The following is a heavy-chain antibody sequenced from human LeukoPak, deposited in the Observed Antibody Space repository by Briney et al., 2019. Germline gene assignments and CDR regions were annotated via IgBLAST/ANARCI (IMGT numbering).Heavy chain of an antibody. CDR3: ARDPITMVRGDNLYGMDV. J-gene: IGHJ6*02. D-gene: IGHD3-10*01. CDR1: GFTFSSYG. Sequence: PGRSLRLSCAASGFTFSSYGMHWVRQAPGKGLEWVAVIWYDGSNKYYADSVKGRFTISRDNSKNTLYLQMNSLRAEDTAVYYCARDPITMVRGDNLYGMDVWGQGTTITVSS. CDR2: IWYDGSNK. V-gene: IGHV3-33*01.